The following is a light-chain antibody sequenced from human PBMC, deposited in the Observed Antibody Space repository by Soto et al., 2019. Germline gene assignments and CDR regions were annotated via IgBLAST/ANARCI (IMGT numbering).Light chain of an antibody. CDR3: QQSYRTPLT. V-gene: IGKV1-39*01. Sequence: DIPMTPSPSSLSASVGDRVTITCRASQSISSYLTWYQQKPGKAPKLLIYAASSLQSGGPSRFSGSGSGTDFTLTISILHPEDFATYYCQQSYRTPLTFGGGTKVESK. J-gene: IGKJ4*01. CDR1: QSISSY. CDR2: AAS.